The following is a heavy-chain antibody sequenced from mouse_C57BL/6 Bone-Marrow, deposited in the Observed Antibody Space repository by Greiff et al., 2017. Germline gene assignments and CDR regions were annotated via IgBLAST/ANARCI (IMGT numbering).Heavy chain of an antibody. V-gene: IGHV1-9*01. Sequence: VQLQQSGAELMQPGASVKISCTATGYTFTGYWIEWVKQRPGHGLEWIGEILPGSGSTNYTEKLKGTATFTADTSSNTAYMQLSSLTTEDSAIYCCARWRYYYEDYWGQGTTLTVSS. CDR1: GYTFTGYW. J-gene: IGHJ2*01. CDR2: ILPGSGST. D-gene: IGHD1-1*01. CDR3: ARWRYYYEDY.